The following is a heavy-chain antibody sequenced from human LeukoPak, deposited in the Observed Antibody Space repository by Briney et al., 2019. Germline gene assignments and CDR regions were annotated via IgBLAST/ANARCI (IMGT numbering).Heavy chain of an antibody. V-gene: IGHV3-23*01. D-gene: IGHD2-21*01. CDR1: GFTFSNYA. CDR2: ISGSGGST. CDR3: ARDLMGKRPPYLFGP. Sequence: PGGSLRLSCAASGFTFSNYAMNWVRQAPGKGLEWVSAISGSGGSTYYADSVKGRFTISRDNSKNTLYLQMNSLRAEDTAVYYCARDLMGKRPPYLFGPWGQGTLVTVSS. J-gene: IGHJ5*02.